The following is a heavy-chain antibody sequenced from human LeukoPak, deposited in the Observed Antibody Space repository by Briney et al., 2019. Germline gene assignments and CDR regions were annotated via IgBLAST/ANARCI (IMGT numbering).Heavy chain of an antibody. CDR2: INSDGSIT. CDR3: ARVRATFSPHFDN. V-gene: IGHV3-74*01. Sequence: PGGSLRLSCAASGFTFSSYWMHWVRQAPGKGLMWVSRINSDGSITNYADSVKGRFTISRDNVKNTLYLQMNSLRAEDTAVYYCARVRATFSPHFDNWGQGTLGTVSS. CDR1: GFTFSSYW. J-gene: IGHJ4*02. D-gene: IGHD5-12*01.